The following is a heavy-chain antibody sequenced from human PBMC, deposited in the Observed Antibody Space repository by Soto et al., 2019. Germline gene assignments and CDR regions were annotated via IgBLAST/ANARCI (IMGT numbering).Heavy chain of an antibody. D-gene: IGHD1-1*01. Sequence: ASVKVSCKASGYTFTGYYMHWVRQAPGQGLEWMGWINPNSGGTNYAQKFQGWVTMTRDTSISTAYMELSRLRSDDTAVYYCAIGGGGRGISQLDYRSQRSLVTVAS. CDR3: AIGGGGRGISQLDY. CDR2: INPNSGGT. V-gene: IGHV1-2*04. CDR1: GYTFTGYY. J-gene: IGHJ4*02.